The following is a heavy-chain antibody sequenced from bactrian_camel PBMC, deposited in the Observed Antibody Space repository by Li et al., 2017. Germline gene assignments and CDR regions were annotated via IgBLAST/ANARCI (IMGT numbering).Heavy chain of an antibody. CDR2: IRRDDLT. Sequence: ESGGGSVQAGGSLRLSCAASGLSVSDFSMAWFRQSPGKEREGVAAIRRDDLTAYTDFVKGRFAISKDNAKNTLYLQMNSMEPEDTAMYYCAADLGGDRRCMACVASRACYWGQGTQVTVS. J-gene: IGHJ4*01. V-gene: IGHV3S67*01. D-gene: IGHD1*01. CDR3: AADLGGDRRCMACVASRACY. CDR1: GLSVSDFS.